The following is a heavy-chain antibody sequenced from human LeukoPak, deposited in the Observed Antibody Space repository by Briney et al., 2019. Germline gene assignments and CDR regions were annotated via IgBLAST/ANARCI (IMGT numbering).Heavy chain of an antibody. CDR3: AREGYSSGWAYYYYYGMDV. CDR2: INSDGSST. D-gene: IGHD6-19*01. Sequence: GGSLRLSCAASGFTFSSYWMHWVRQAPGKGLVWVSRINSDGSSTSYADSVKGRFTISRDNAKNTLYLQMNSLSAEDTAVYYCAREGYSSGWAYYYYYGMDVWGQGTPVTVSS. V-gene: IGHV3-74*01. J-gene: IGHJ6*02. CDR1: GFTFSSYW.